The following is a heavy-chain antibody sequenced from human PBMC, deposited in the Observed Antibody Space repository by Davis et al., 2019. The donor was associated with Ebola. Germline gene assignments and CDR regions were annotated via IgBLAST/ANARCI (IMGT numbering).Heavy chain of an antibody. CDR2: IYYSGSS. V-gene: IGHV4-59*04. CDR3: VRSVTMIRGVIPWFDP. J-gene: IGHJ5*01. Sequence: SETLSLTCTVSGVSISSYYLSWIRQPPGKGLEWTGSIYYSGSSYYNPSPNSRVTMSADTSKNQVSLKLTSVTAADTAVYYCVRSVTMIRGVIPWFDPWGQGTLVAVSS. CDR1: GVSISSYY. D-gene: IGHD3-10*01.